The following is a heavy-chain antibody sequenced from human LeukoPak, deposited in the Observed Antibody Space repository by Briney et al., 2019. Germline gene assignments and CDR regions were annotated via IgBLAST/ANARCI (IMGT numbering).Heavy chain of an antibody. CDR2: IYSGGST. CDR1: GITVSNNY. V-gene: IGHV3-53*01. D-gene: IGHD1-26*01. Sequence: SGRSLRLSCAASGITVSNNYMSWVRQAPGKGLEWVSVIYSGGSTYYADSVKGRFTISRDNSKNTLYLQMNSLRADDTAVYYCVCRIGGAPQWGQGTLVTVSS. CDR3: VCRIGGAPQ. J-gene: IGHJ4*02.